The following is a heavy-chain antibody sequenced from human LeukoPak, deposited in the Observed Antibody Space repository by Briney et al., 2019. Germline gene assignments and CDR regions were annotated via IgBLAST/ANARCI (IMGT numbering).Heavy chain of an antibody. V-gene: IGHV3-23*01. CDR1: GFTFSGYA. CDR2: ISGSGGST. CDR3: AKTWDIWGSYRYVDY. J-gene: IGHJ4*02. D-gene: IGHD3-16*02. Sequence: PGGSLRLSCAASGFTFSGYAMSWVRQAPGKGLEWVSAISGSGGSTYYADSVKGRFTISRDNSKNTLYLQMNSLRAEDTAVYYCAKTWDIWGSYRYVDYWGQGTLVTVSS.